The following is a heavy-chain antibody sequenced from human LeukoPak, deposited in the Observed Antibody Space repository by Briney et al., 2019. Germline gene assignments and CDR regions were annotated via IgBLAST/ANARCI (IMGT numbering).Heavy chain of an antibody. V-gene: IGHV1-69*01. J-gene: IGHJ4*02. CDR1: GGTFSSYA. CDR3: ARDRGGTGDFDY. Sequence: ASVNVSCKASGGTFSSYAISWVRQAPGQGLEWMGGIIPIFGTANYAQKFQGRVTITADESTSTAYMELSSLRSEDTAVYYCARDRGGTGDFDYWGQGTLVTVSS. D-gene: IGHD1-1*01. CDR2: IIPIFGTA.